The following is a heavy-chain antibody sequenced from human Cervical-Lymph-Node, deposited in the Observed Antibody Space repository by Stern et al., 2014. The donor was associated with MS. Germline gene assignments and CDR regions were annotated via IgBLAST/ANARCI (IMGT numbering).Heavy chain of an antibody. V-gene: IGHV4-61*02. Sequence: QVQLQESGPGLVKPSQTLSLTCTVSGGSISNDNFFWRWIRQPAGKGLEWIGRVSLSWSPNYNPSPKIRVTISMDTSMNQFSLKGNSVTAADTAVYYCALGAEWFDPWGQGTLVTVSS. D-gene: IGHD1-26*01. J-gene: IGHJ5*02. CDR2: VSLSWSP. CDR1: GGSISNDNFF. CDR3: ALGAEWFDP.